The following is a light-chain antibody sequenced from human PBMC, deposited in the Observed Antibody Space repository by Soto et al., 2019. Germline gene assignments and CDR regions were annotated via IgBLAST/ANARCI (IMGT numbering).Light chain of an antibody. CDR1: QSVANTY. J-gene: IGKJ4*01. Sequence: EIVLTQSPGTLSLSPGERATLSCRASQSVANTYLAWYQQKPGQAPRFLMYDASSRATGIPDRFSGSGSGTDFTLTISRLEPEDFAVYYCEQYGSTPLTFGGGTKVEIK. CDR3: EQYGSTPLT. CDR2: DAS. V-gene: IGKV3-20*01.